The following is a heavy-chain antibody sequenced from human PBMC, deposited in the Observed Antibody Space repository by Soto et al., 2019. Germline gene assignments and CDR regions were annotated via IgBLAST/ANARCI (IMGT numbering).Heavy chain of an antibody. CDR3: AASSPDIVVVPAAMDWYFDL. Sequence: QMQLVQSGPEVKKPGTSVKVSCKASGFTFTSSAVQWVRQARGQRLEWIGWIVVGSGNTNYAQKFQERVTITGDMSTSTAYMELSSLRCEDTAVYYCAASSPDIVVVPAAMDWYFDLWGRGTLVTVSS. J-gene: IGHJ2*01. V-gene: IGHV1-58*01. CDR2: IVVGSGNT. D-gene: IGHD2-2*01. CDR1: GFTFTSSA.